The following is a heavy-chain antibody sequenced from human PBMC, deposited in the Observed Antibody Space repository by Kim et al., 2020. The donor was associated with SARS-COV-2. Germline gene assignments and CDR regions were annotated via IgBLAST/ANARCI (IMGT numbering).Heavy chain of an antibody. V-gene: IGHV6-1*01. D-gene: IGHD6-13*01. J-gene: IGHJ4*02. CDR1: GDSVSSNSAA. CDR3: ASEGSSEQQLVSGFDY. Sequence: SQTLSLTCAISGDSVSSNSAAWNWLRQSPSRGLEWLGRTYYRSKWYNDYAVSVKSRITINPDTSKNQFSLQLNSVTPEDTAVYYCASEGSSEQQLVSGFDYWGQGTLVTVSS. CDR2: TYYRSKWYN.